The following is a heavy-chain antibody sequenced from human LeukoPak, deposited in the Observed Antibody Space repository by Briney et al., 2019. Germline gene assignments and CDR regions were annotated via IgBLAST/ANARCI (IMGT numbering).Heavy chain of an antibody. D-gene: IGHD6-19*01. V-gene: IGHV1-3*01. CDR2: INAGNGNT. CDR1: GYTFTSYA. J-gene: IGHJ5*02. CDR3: AREPGQWLVRGWFDP. Sequence: ASVKVSCKASGYTFTSYAMHWVRQAPGQRLEWMGWINAGNGNTKYSQKFQGRVTITRDTSASTAYMELSSLRSGDTAVYYCAREPGQWLVRGWFDPWGQGTLVTVSS.